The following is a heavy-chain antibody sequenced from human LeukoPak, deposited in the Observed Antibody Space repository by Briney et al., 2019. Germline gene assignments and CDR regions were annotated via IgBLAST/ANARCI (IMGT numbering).Heavy chain of an antibody. V-gene: IGHV1-2*02. J-gene: IGHJ3*02. CDR2: INPNSGGT. D-gene: IGHD4-17*01. CDR1: GYTFTGYY. Sequence: RASVKVSCKASGYTFTGYYMHWVRQAPGQGLEWMGWINPNSGGTNYAQKFQGRVTMTRDTSISTAYMELSRLRSDDTAVYYCATVGYGDYLDAFDIWGQGTMVTVSS. CDR3: ATVGYGDYLDAFDI.